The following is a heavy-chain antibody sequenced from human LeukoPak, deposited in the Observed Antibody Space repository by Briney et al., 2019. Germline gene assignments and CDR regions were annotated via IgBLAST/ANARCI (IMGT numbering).Heavy chain of an antibody. D-gene: IGHD3-22*01. Sequence: GGSLRLSCTVSGFTLSSYEMSWIRQAPGKGLEWVSSIDYSGGSSYYADSVKGRFTISRDNSKNTLYLQMNSLRAEDTAVYYCARENYYYDSSGYYYNWFDPWGQGTLVTVSS. CDR3: ARENYYYDSSGYYYNWFDP. J-gene: IGHJ5*02. V-gene: IGHV3-23*01. CDR2: IDYSGGSS. CDR1: GFTLSSYE.